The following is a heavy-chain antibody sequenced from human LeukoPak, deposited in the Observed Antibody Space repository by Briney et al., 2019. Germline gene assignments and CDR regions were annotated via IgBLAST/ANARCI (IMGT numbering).Heavy chain of an antibody. J-gene: IGHJ1*01. CDR2: ISYDGSNK. CDR3: ARGGATQH. V-gene: IGHV3-30-3*01. D-gene: IGHD1-26*01. CDR1: GFTFSSYA. Sequence: GGSLRLSCAASGFTFSSYAMHWVRQAPGKGLEWVAVISYDGSNKYYADSVKGRFTISRDNSKNTLYLQMNSLRAEDTAVYYCARGGATQHWGQGTLVTVSS.